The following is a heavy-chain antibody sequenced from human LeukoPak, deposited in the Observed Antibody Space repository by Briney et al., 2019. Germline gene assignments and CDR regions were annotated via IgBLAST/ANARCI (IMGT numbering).Heavy chain of an antibody. Sequence: PGGSLRLSCAASGFTFSSYGMHWVRQAPGKGLEWVAFIRYDGSNKYYADSVKGRFTISRDNSKNTLYLQMNSLRAEDTAVYYCARFGMGADYYYMDVWGKGTTVTVSS. CDR1: GFTFSSYG. J-gene: IGHJ6*03. V-gene: IGHV3-30*02. CDR2: IRYDGSNK. CDR3: ARFGMGADYYYMDV. D-gene: IGHD3-3*01.